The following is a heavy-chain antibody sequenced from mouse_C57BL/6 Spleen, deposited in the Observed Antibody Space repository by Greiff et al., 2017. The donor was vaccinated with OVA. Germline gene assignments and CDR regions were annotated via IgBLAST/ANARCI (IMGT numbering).Heavy chain of an antibody. CDR2: INPGSGGT. J-gene: IGHJ2*01. D-gene: IGHD1-1*01. Sequence: QVQLQQSGAELVRPGTSVKVSCKASGYAFTNYLIEWVKQRPGQGLEWIGVINPGSGGTNYNEKFKGKATLTADKSSSTAYMQLSSLTSEDSAVYFCARPPRYYGSDYWGQGTTLTVSS. V-gene: IGHV1-54*01. CDR3: ARPPRYYGSDY. CDR1: GYAFTNYL.